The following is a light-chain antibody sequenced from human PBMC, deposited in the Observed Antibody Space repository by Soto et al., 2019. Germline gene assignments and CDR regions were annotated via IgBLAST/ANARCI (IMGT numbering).Light chain of an antibody. CDR2: QAS. J-gene: IGKJ1*01. CDR1: QSIRTW. V-gene: IGKV1-5*03. Sequence: DIQMTQSPSTLSASLGDRVTITCRASQSIRTWLAWYQHKPGKAPRLLMYQASSLKSGVPSRFSGSGSETEFTLTITSLQPDDTATYYCQQYNSYSPAFGQGTKVDI. CDR3: QQYNSYSPA.